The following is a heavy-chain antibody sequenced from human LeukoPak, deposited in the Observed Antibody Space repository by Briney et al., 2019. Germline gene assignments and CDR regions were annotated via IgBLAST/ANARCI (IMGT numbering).Heavy chain of an antibody. D-gene: IGHD5-18*01. CDR3: ARGYPWR. CDR1: GFTFSTYD. Sequence: KPGGSLRLSCAASGFTFSTYDMNWVRQTPGKGLEWVSSISSSSSYIYYADSLKGRFTISRDNAKNSLYLQMNSLRAEDTAVYYCARGYPWRWGQGTMVTVSS. V-gene: IGHV3-21*01. J-gene: IGHJ3*01. CDR2: ISSSSSYI.